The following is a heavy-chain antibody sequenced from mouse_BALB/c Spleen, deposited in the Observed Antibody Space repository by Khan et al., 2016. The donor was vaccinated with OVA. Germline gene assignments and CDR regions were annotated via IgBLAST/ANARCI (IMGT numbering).Heavy chain of an antibody. Sequence: EVQLQESGGGLVQPGGSLKLSCAASGFDFSRYWMSWVRQAPGKGLEWIGEINPDSSTINYTPSLKDKFIISRDNAKNTLYLQMSKVRSEDTALYYCARPGSYYRYDVGFAYWGQGTLVTVSA. CDR1: GFDFSRYW. V-gene: IGHV4-1*02. CDR2: INPDSSTI. D-gene: IGHD2-14*01. CDR3: ARPGSYYRYDVGFAY. J-gene: IGHJ3*01.